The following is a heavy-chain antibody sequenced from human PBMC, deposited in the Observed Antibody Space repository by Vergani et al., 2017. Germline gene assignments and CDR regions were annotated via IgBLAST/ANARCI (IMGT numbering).Heavy chain of an antibody. J-gene: IGHJ6*02. V-gene: IGHV4-34*01. Sequence: QLQLQQWGAGLLKPSETLSLTCAVYGGSFSGYYWSWIRQPPGKGLEWIGEINHSGSTNYNPSLKSRVTISVDTSKNQFSLKLSSVTAADTAVYYCARARWATGYYYYGMDVWGQGTTVTVSS. CDR1: GGSFSGYY. CDR2: INHSGST. CDR3: ARARWATGYYYYGMDV. D-gene: IGHD5-12*01.